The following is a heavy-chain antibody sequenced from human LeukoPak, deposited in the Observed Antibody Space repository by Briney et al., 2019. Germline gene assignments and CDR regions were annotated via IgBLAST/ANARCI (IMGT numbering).Heavy chain of an antibody. V-gene: IGHV3-20*04. CDR3: ARVDYGDQGGRALDY. Sequence: GGSLRLSCAASGFTFNDYGMSWVRQAPGKGLEWVSGINCNGVGTDYADSVKGRFTISRDNSKNSLYLQMNSLRAEDRALYYCARVDYGDQGGRALDYWGQGTLVSVSS. D-gene: IGHD4-17*01. CDR2: INCNGVGT. CDR1: GFTFNDYG. J-gene: IGHJ4*02.